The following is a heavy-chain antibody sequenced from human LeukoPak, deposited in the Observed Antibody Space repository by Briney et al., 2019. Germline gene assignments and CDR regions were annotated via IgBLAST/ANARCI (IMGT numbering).Heavy chain of an antibody. V-gene: IGHV4-38-2*01. J-gene: IGHJ3*02. CDR3: ARPYLPGVYDAFDI. CDR1: GYSISSGYY. CDR2: IYHSGST. Sequence: PSETLSLTCAVSGYSISSGYYWGWIRQPPGKGLEWIGSIYHSGSTYYNPSLKSRVTISVDTSKNQFSLKLSSVTAADTAVYYCARPYLPGVYDAFDIWGQGTMVTVSS. D-gene: IGHD5/OR15-5a*01.